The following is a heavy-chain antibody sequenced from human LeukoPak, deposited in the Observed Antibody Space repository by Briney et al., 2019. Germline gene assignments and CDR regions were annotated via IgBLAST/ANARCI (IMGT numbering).Heavy chain of an antibody. D-gene: IGHD2-15*01. Sequence: GGSLRLSCAASGFTFNNQWMHWVRQTPEKGLVWVSRISSDGSTTNYADSVKGRFTISRDNAKNTLYLHMNSLRAEDTAVYYCVTGKPGHCNWTKCPFDSWGQGTLVTVSS. CDR1: GFTFNNQW. CDR3: VTGKPGHCNWTKCPFDS. V-gene: IGHV3-74*01. CDR2: ISSDGSTT. J-gene: IGHJ4*02.